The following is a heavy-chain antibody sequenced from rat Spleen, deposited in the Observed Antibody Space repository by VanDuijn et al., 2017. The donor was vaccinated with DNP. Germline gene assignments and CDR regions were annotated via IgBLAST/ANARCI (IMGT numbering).Heavy chain of an antibody. J-gene: IGHJ4*01. CDR1: GISLTSYG. Sequence: QVQLKESGPGLVQPSQTLSLTCTVSGISLTSYGVSWVRQPPGKGLEWIAAMSSGGNTYYNSALKSRLSISRDTSKSQVFLKMNSLQTEDTAMYFCALAGRGALDAWGQGTSVTVSS. CDR3: ALAGRGALDA. V-gene: IGHV2S12*01. D-gene: IGHD1-4*01. CDR2: MSSGGNT.